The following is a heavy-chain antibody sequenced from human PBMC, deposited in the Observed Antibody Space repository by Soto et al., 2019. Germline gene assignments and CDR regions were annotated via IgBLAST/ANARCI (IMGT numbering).Heavy chain of an antibody. J-gene: IGHJ6*02. Sequence: EVQLVESGGGLVQPGGSLRLSCAASGFTFNTYWMTWVRQAPGKGLEWVASIKQDGSETYYVDSVKGRFTISRDNAKNSLYRQMNSLRAEDTAVYYCARDPPYGSGTSQNYGMDVWGQGTTVTVSS. CDR1: GFTFNTYW. CDR2: IKQDGSET. V-gene: IGHV3-7*04. D-gene: IGHD3-10*01. CDR3: ARDPPYGSGTSQNYGMDV.